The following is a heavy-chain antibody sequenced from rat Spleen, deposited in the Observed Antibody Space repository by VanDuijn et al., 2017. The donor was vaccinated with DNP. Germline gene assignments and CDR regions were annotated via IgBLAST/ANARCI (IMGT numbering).Heavy chain of an antibody. Sequence: EVQLVQSGGGLVQPGKSLKISCAASGFTFSDYYMAWVRQAPTKGLEWVAYISYDGGMTYYGDSVKGRFTISRDDGESTLYLQMNSLRSEDMATYYCARPMDYYSGGFAYWGQGTLVTVSS. V-gene: IGHV5-22*01. CDR2: ISYDGGMT. CDR1: GFTFSDYY. D-gene: IGHD1-1*01. J-gene: IGHJ3*01. CDR3: ARPMDYYSGGFAY.